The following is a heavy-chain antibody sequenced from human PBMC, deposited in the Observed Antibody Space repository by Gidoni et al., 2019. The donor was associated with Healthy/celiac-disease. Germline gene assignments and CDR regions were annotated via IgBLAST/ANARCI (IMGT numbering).Heavy chain of an antibody. CDR2: IFYSGST. V-gene: IGHV4-59*01. CDR3: ARGGGTRFDY. J-gene: IGHJ4*02. Sequence: QVQLQEPGPGLVKPSATPSLTCTVSGGSISSYYWSWIRQPPGKGLAWIGYIFYSGSTNYNPSLKSRVTISVDTSKNQFSLKLSSVTAADTAVYYCARGGGTRFDYWGQGTLVTVSS. D-gene: IGHD1-1*01. CDR1: GGSISSYY.